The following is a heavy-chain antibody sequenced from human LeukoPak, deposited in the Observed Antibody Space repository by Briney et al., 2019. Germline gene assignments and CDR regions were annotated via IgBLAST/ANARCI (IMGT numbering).Heavy chain of an antibody. CDR3: ARGSYGSGRGLGI. V-gene: IGHV4-30-2*01. D-gene: IGHD3-10*01. J-gene: IGHJ4*02. CDR1: GGSISSGGYF. Sequence: SQTLSLTCAVSGGSISSGGYFWSWIRQPPGKGLEWIGYIYHSGSTYYNPSLKSRVTISVDRSKNQFSLKLSSVTAADTAVYYCARGSYGSGRGLGIWGQGTLVTVSS. CDR2: IYHSGST.